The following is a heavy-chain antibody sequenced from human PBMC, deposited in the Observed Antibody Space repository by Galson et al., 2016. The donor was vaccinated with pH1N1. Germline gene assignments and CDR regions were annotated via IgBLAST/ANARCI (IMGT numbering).Heavy chain of an antibody. D-gene: IGHD1-14*01. CDR2: ISSSSSTI. CDR1: GFTFSSYS. Sequence: SLRLSCAASGFTFSSYSMNWVRQAPGKGLEWVSYISSSSSTIYYADSVKGRFTISRDNAKNSLYLQTNSLRDEDTAVYYCARVNHYDYYGMDVWGQGTTVTVSS. CDR3: ARVNHYDYYGMDV. J-gene: IGHJ6*02. V-gene: IGHV3-48*02.